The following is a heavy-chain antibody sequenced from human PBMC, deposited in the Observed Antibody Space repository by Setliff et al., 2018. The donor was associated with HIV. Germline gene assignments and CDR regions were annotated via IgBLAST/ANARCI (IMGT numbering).Heavy chain of an antibody. V-gene: IGHV4-61*02. CDR1: GGSISSGSHY. J-gene: IGHJ4*02. D-gene: IGHD3-22*01. CDR3: ASLFHDTSAPWLYYFDY. Sequence: PSETLSLTCTVSGGSISSGSHYWSWIRQPAGKGLEWIGLIYTSGRTNYNPSLKSRVPISVDRSKNQFSLNLSSVTAADTALYYCASLFHDTSAPWLYYFDYWGQGTLVTVSS. CDR2: IYTSGRT.